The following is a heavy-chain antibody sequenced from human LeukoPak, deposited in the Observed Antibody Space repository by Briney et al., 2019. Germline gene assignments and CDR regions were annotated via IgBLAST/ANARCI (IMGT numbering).Heavy chain of an antibody. D-gene: IGHD3-10*01. CDR1: GGSISGNNYC. J-gene: IGHJ4*02. Sequence: SETLSLTCTASGGSISGNNYCWGWVRQPPGKGLEWIGSVFSSRTTYYNPSLKSRVTISVDASKDQFSLQLNSVTAADTAVYYCARHPELYFFDYWGQGTLVTVSS. CDR2: VFSSRTT. CDR3: ARHPELYFFDY. V-gene: IGHV4-39*01.